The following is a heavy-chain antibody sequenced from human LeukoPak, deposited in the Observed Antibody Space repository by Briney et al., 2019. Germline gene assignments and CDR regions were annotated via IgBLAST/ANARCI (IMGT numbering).Heavy chain of an antibody. CDR2: IKQDGSEK. D-gene: IGHD6-13*01. CDR3: ARYGSSWYRTYYYYYYMDV. Sequence: GGSLRLSCAASGFTFSSYGMSWVRQAPGKGLEWVANIKQDGSEKYYVDSVKGRFTISRDNAKNSLDLQMNSLSAEDTAVYYCARYGSSWYRTYYYYYYMDVWGKGTTVTVSS. J-gene: IGHJ6*03. CDR1: GFTFSSYG. V-gene: IGHV3-7*01.